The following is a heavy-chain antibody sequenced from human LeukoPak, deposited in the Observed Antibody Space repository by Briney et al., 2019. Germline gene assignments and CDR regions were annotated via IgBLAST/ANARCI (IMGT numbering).Heavy chain of an antibody. J-gene: IGHJ4*02. CDR3: ARERGSRRFGSQLDS. Sequence: PSETLSLTCSVSGDSISSYSWSWIRQPPGEALEWIGYVYDSGSTKYNPSLKSRVSISVDTSKNQFSLRLSSVTAADTAVYFCARERGSRRFGSQLDSWGQGTLVTVSS. CDR1: GDSISSYS. D-gene: IGHD3-10*01. V-gene: IGHV4-59*12. CDR2: VYDSGST.